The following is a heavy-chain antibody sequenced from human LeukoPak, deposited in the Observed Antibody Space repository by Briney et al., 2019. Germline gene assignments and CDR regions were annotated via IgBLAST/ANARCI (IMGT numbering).Heavy chain of an antibody. V-gene: IGHV3-23*01. CDR3: AKDLSRLSGSSFDY. CDR2: ISGSGGST. Sequence: SGGSLRLSCAASGFTFSSYAMSWVRQAPGKGLEWVSAISGSGGSTYYADSVKGRFTISRDNSKNTLYLQMNSLRAEDTAVYYCAKDLSRLSGSSFDYWGQGTLVTVSS. J-gene: IGHJ4*02. D-gene: IGHD3-10*01. CDR1: GFTFSSYA.